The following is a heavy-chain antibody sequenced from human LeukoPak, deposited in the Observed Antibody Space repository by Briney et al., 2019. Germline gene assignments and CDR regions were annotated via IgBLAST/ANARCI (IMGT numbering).Heavy chain of an antibody. CDR3: AKAQSSGSAYDTFDV. D-gene: IGHD6-19*01. V-gene: IGHV3-33*06. CDR1: GFTFSSFG. CDR2: IWYDASNK. Sequence: QPGRSLTLSCAASGFTFSSFGMHWVRQAPGKGLEWVAVIWYDASNKYYADSVKGRFTISRDNSKNTLYVQMNSLGAGDTAVYYCAKAQSSGSAYDTFDVWGQGTMVTVTS. J-gene: IGHJ3*01.